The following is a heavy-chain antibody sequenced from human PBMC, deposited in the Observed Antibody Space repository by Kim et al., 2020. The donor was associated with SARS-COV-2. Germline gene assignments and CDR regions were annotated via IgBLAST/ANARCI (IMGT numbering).Heavy chain of an antibody. CDR2: ISGDGGST. D-gene: IGHD6-19*01. Sequence: GGSLRLSCAASGFTFDDYAMHWVRQAPGKGLEWVSLISGDGGSTYYADSVKGRFTISRDNSKNSLYLQMNSLRTEDTALYYCAKDSRGSGWYWGSGAYWGQGTLVTVSS. V-gene: IGHV3-43*02. CDR1: GFTFDDYA. CDR3: AKDSRGSGWYWGSGAY. J-gene: IGHJ4*02.